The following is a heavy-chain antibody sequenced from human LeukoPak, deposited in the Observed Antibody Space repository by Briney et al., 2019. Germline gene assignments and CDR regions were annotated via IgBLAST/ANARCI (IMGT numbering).Heavy chain of an antibody. J-gene: IGHJ3*02. V-gene: IGHV4-4*02. Sequence: SETLSLTCTVSNGPITSTKWWSWVRQPPGKGLEWIGEISHTGSTNYNPSFNSRVTMSVDKSKNQFSLNLKSVTAADTALVVVVTYGFDIWGRGTAVTVPS. D-gene: IGHD2-15*01. CDR2: ISHTGST. CDR3: VTYGFDI. CDR1: NGPITSTKW.